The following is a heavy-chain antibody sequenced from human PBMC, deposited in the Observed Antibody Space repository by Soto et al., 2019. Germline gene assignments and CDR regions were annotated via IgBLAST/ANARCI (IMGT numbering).Heavy chain of an antibody. D-gene: IGHD3-22*01. J-gene: IGHJ4*02. CDR1: GTSISSSIYF. CDR3: VRRIYDVSSGYYHFDY. CDR2: ISYSGNT. Sequence: QLQLQESGAGLVKPSETLSLTCTVSGTSISSSIYFWAWIRQPPGKGLEWIGSISYSGNTYYNPSLKSRVTISKDTSKNQFSLKLSFVTAADTAVYYCVRRIYDVSSGYYHFDYWGQGTLVTVSS. V-gene: IGHV4-39*01.